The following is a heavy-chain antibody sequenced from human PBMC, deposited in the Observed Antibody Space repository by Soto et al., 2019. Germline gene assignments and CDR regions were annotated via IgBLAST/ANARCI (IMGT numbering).Heavy chain of an antibody. CDR3: AKSVYNWNDGFFDY. Sequence: QVQLVESGGGVVQPGRSLRLSCAASGFTFSTYGMHWVRQAPGKGLEWVAVISSHGNNKYYADSVKGRFTISRDNSKHTLYLQMSSLRAEDTAVYYCAKSVYNWNDGFFDYWGQGTLVTVSS. CDR2: ISSHGNNK. V-gene: IGHV3-30*18. CDR1: GFTFSTYG. D-gene: IGHD1-1*01. J-gene: IGHJ4*01.